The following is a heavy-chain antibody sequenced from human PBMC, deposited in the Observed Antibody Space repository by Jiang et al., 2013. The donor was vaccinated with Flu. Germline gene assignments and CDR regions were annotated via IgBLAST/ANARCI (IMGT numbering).Heavy chain of an antibody. D-gene: IGHD6-19*01. Sequence: VQLLESGGGVVQPGRSLRLSCAASGFTFSSYAMHWVRQAPGKGLEWVAVISYDGGNKYYADSVKGRFTISRDNSKNTLYLQMNSLRAEDTAVYYCARVPSGLPIRDFDYWAREPWSPSPQ. CDR1: GFTFSSYA. V-gene: IGHV3-30-3*01. CDR3: ARVPSGLPIRDFDY. J-gene: IGHJ4*02. CDR2: ISYDGGNK.